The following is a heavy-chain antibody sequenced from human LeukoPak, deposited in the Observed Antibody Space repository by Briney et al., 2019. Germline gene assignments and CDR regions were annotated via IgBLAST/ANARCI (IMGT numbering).Heavy chain of an antibody. CDR1: GGSITSSSYN. D-gene: IGHD2-8*01. CDR2: IYYSGDT. J-gene: IGHJ4*02. V-gene: IGHV4-39*07. CDR3: ATIVFMVYAIGH. Sequence: SETLSLTCTVSGGSITSSSYNWAWMRQPPGKELEWIGSIYYSGDTYYNPSLRSRITISVDTSKNQFSLNLRSVTAADTAVYYCATIVFMVYAIGHWGQGTLVTVSS.